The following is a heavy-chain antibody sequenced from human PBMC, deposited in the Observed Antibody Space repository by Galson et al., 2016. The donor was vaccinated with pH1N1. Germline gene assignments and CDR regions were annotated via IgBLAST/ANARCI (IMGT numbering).Heavy chain of an antibody. CDR3: ARQPWSGEFGNWFDP. CDR1: GFTFSDYY. CDR2: ISSSGSTI. V-gene: IGHV3-11*04. J-gene: IGHJ5*02. Sequence: SLRLSCAASGFTFSDYYTSWIRQAPGKGLEWISYISSSGSTIYYADSVKGRFTISRDNAKNSLYLQMNSLRAEDTAVYYCARQPWSGEFGNWFDPWGQGTLVTVSS. D-gene: IGHD3-10*01.